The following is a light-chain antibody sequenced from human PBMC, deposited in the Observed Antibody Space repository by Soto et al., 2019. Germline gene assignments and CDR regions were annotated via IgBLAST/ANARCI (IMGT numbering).Light chain of an antibody. Sequence: QSALTQPASVSGSPGQSITISCTGTSSDIGGYNYVSWYQQHPGKTPKLMIYEVSNRPSGVSNRFSGSKSGNTASLTISGLRAEDEADYYCNSYTVSSTLGVVFGGGTKLTVL. CDR2: EVS. CDR3: NSYTVSSTLGVV. V-gene: IGLV2-14*01. J-gene: IGLJ2*01. CDR1: SSDIGGYNY.